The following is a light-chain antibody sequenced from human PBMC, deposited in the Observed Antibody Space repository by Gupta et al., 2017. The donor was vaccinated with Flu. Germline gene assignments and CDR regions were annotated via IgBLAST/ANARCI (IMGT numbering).Light chain of an antibody. CDR2: GGS. V-gene: IGKV3-20*01. CDR3: QQYDTSPLT. J-gene: IGKJ3*01. Sequence: TLSLSPGERATLSCRASQSLSSSTYFAWYQQKPGQAPRLLIYGGSSRASGTPDRFSGSGSGTDFTLTISRLEPEDFAVYYCQQYDTSPLTFGPGTKVDV. CDR1: QSLSSSTY.